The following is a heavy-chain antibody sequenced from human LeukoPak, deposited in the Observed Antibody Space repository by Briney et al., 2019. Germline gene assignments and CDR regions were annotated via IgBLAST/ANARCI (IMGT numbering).Heavy chain of an antibody. CDR3: AREEQYNNVFDY. D-gene: IGHD1/OR15-1a*01. J-gene: IGHJ4*02. Sequence: GASVKVSCKASGYTLTDYYIHWVRQAPGQGLEWMGWINPNSGDTTYAQKFQGRVTMTRDTSISSAYMDLSRLNSDDTAVYFCAREEQYNNVFDYWGQGTLVTVSS. CDR1: GYTLTDYY. V-gene: IGHV1-2*02. CDR2: INPNSGDT.